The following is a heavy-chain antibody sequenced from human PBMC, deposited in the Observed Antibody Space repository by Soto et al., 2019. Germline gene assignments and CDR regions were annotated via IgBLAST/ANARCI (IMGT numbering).Heavy chain of an antibody. CDR1: GFTFSSYS. J-gene: IGHJ6*03. V-gene: IGHV3-21*01. CDR3: ARGGRVQLGSYYYYYMDV. CDR2: ISSSSSYI. D-gene: IGHD6-6*01. Sequence: GGSLRLSCAASGFTFSSYSMNWVRQAPGKGLEWVSSISSSSSYIYYADSVKGRFTISRDNAKNSLYLQMNSLRAEDTAVYYCARGGRVQLGSYYYYYMDVWGKGTTVTVSS.